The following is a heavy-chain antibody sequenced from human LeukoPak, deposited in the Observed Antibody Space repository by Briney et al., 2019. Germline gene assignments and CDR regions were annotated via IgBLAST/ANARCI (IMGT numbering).Heavy chain of an antibody. CDR1: GYSISSGYY. CDR2: IYHSGST. J-gene: IGHJ5*02. CDR3: ARVRVTTVTLNWFDP. D-gene: IGHD4-11*01. V-gene: IGHV4-38-2*02. Sequence: SETLSLTCTVSGYSISSGYYWGWIRQPPGKGLEWIGSIYHSGSTYYNPSLKSRVTISVDTSKNQFSLKLSSVTAADTAVYYCARVRVTTVTLNWFDPWGQGTLVTVSS.